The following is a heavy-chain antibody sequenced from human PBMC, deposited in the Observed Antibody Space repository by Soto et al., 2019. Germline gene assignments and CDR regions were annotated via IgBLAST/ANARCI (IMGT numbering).Heavy chain of an antibody. D-gene: IGHD1-1*01. CDR1: GGSFSGYY. J-gene: IGHJ4*02. CDR2: INHSGSS. CDR3: ASHPLNWSDADS. V-gene: IGHV4-34*01. Sequence: PSETLSLTCAVYGGSFSGYYWSWIRQPPGKGLEWIGEINHSGSSYSNPSLKSRLSMSVDTSKNQFSLTMKSVTAADTGVYYCASHPLNWSDADSWGQGGLVTVSS.